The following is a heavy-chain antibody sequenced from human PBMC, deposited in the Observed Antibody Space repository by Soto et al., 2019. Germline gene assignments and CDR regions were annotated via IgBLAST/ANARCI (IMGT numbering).Heavy chain of an antibody. V-gene: IGHV3-13*01. D-gene: IGHD3-10*01. CDR2: IGTAGDT. CDR1: GFTFSSYD. Sequence: GGSLRLSCAASGFTFSSYDMHWVRQATGKGLEWVSAIGTAGDTYYPGSVKGRFTISRENAKNSLYLQMNSLRAGDTAVYYCARALLWFGDDYGMDVWGQGTTVTVSS. J-gene: IGHJ6*02. CDR3: ARALLWFGDDYGMDV.